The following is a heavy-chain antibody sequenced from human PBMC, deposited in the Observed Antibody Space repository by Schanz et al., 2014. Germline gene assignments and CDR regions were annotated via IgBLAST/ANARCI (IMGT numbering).Heavy chain of an antibody. D-gene: IGHD3-10*01. CDR1: TFTFDHYA. J-gene: IGHJ4*02. CDR2: ISGSGGST. V-gene: IGHV3-23*01. Sequence: EVQLLESGGGLVQPGGSLRLSCSASTFTFDHYAMTWVRQAPGKGLEWVSAISGSGGSTYYADSVKGRFTISRDNSKNTLYLQMNSLRPEDTAVYYCARGGFGEVSYFDYWGQGALVTVSS. CDR3: ARGGFGEVSYFDY.